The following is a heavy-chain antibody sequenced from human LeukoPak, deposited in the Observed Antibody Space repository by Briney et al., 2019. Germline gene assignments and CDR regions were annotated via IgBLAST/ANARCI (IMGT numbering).Heavy chain of an antibody. CDR3: ARRRYYDSSGYYTLNPGFDY. CDR2: INHSGST. Sequence: SETLSLTCAVYGGSFSGYYWSWIRQPPGKGLEWIGEINHSGSTNYNPSLKSRVTISVDTSKNQFSLKLSSVTAADTAVYYCARRRYYDSSGYYTLNPGFDYWGQGTLVTVSS. CDR1: GGSFSGYY. V-gene: IGHV4-34*01. J-gene: IGHJ4*02. D-gene: IGHD3-22*01.